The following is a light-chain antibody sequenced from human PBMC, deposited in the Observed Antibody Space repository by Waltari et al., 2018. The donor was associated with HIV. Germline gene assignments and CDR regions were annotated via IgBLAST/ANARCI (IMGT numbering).Light chain of an antibody. CDR2: DVT. V-gene: IGLV2-11*01. CDR3: CSYAGSYTFV. CDR1: SSDVGGYNY. J-gene: IGLJ2*01. Sequence: QSALTQPRSVSGSPGQSVTISCTGTSSDVGGYNYVSWYHQHPGTATKLMIYDVTKRPSGVPDRYSGSKSGNTASLTISGLQAEDEADYYCCSYAGSYTFVFGGGTK.